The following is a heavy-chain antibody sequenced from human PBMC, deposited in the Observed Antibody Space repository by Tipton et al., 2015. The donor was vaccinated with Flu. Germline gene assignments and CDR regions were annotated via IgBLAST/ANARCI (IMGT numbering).Heavy chain of an antibody. Sequence: QVQLVQSGAEVKKPGASVKVSCKASGYTFTSYDINWVRQATGQGLEWMGWMNPNSGNTGYAQKFQGRVTMTRSTSISTAYMELSSLRSEDTAVYYCARDLHSNYLDLDYYYYGMDVWGQGTTVTVSS. CDR3: ARDLHSNYLDLDYYYYGMDV. D-gene: IGHD4-11*01. V-gene: IGHV1-8*01. CDR1: GYTFTSYD. CDR2: MNPNSGNT. J-gene: IGHJ6*02.